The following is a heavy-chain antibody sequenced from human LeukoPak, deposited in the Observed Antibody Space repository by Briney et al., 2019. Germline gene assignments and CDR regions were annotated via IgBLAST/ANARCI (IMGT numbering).Heavy chain of an antibody. CDR2: MEKELNGYAT. CDR3: ASQTPRRLPIAVADYFDY. Sequence: GGSLRLSCAASGFTFSDSSIHWVRQASGKGLEWIGLMEKELNGYATAYAASVRGRFTISRDDSQNTAYLQMNSLRAEDTAVYYCASQTPRRLPIAVADYFDYWGQGTLVTVSS. J-gene: IGHJ4*02. D-gene: IGHD6-19*01. CDR1: GFTFSDSS. V-gene: IGHV3-73*01.